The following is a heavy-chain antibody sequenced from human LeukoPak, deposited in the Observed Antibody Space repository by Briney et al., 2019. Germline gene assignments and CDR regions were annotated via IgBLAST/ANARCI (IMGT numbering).Heavy chain of an antibody. J-gene: IGHJ4*02. Sequence: GGSLRLSCAASGFTFSSYSMNWVRQAPGKGLEWVSSISSSSSYIYYADSVKGRFTISRDNAKNSLYLQMNSLRAEDTAVYYCARDLIVGATEPESFDYWGQGTLVTVSS. V-gene: IGHV3-21*01. CDR1: GFTFSSYS. CDR3: ARDLIVGATEPESFDY. D-gene: IGHD1-26*01. CDR2: ISSSSSYI.